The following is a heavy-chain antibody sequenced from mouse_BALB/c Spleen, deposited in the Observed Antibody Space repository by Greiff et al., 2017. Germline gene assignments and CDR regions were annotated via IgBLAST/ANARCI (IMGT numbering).Heavy chain of an antibody. J-gene: IGHJ1*01. CDR1: GFTFSSYT. CDR3: TRAGDYYGSSEGYFDV. Sequence: EVKLVESGGGLVKPGGSLKLSCAASGFTFSSYTMSWVRQTPEKRLEWVATISSGGSYTYYPDSVKGRFTISRDNAKNTLYLQMSSLKSEDTAMYYCTRAGDYYGSSEGYFDVWGAGTTVTVSS. CDR2: ISSGGSYT. D-gene: IGHD1-1*01. V-gene: IGHV5-6-4*01.